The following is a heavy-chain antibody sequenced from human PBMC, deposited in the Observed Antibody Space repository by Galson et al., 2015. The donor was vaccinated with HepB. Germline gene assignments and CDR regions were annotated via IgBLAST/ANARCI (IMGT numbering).Heavy chain of an antibody. Sequence: SLRLSCAASGFTFSSYWMSWVRQAPGKGLEWVANIKQDGSEKYYVDSVKGRFTISRDNAKNSLYLQMNSLRAEDTAVYYCARGEVRYRWLVRGYYYYYGMDVWGQGTTVTVSS. CDR1: GFTFSSYW. V-gene: IGHV3-7*03. D-gene: IGHD6-19*01. J-gene: IGHJ6*02. CDR3: ARGEVRYRWLVRGYYYYYGMDV. CDR2: IKQDGSEK.